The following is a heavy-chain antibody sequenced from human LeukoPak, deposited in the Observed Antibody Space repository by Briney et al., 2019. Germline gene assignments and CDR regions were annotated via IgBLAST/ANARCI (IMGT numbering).Heavy chain of an antibody. CDR3: ARDSGTTGEVKFDP. CDR1: GGSFSGYY. CDR2: INHSGST. J-gene: IGHJ5*02. V-gene: IGHV4-34*01. Sequence: LXXXCXVYGGSFSGYYWSWIRLPPGKGLEWIGEINHSGSTNYNPSLKSRGTISVDTSKNQFSLKLMSVTAADTAVYYCARDSGTTGEVKFDPWGQGTLVTVSS. D-gene: IGHD3-10*01.